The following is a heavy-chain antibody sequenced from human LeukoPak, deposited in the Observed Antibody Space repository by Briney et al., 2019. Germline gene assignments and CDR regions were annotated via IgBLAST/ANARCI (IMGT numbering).Heavy chain of an antibody. Sequence: GALRLSCAASGFTFSSYWMTWVRQAPGKGREGVANIKQDGRKKTYLDSVKGRFTISRDNAKNPLYLQMNSLRADDTGVYYCASQPAAADVDYWGQGTLVTVSS. CDR3: ASQPAAADVDY. J-gene: IGHJ4*02. V-gene: IGHV3-7*03. CDR2: IKQDGRKK. CDR1: GFTFSSYW. D-gene: IGHD2-2*01.